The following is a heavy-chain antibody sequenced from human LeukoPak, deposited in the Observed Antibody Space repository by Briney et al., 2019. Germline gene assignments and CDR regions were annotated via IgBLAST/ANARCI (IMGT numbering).Heavy chain of an antibody. CDR3: AVMVYAENWFDP. J-gene: IGHJ5*02. V-gene: IGHV1-18*01. CDR2: ISAYNGNT. Sequence: ASVKVSCKASGYTFTSYGISWVRQAAGQGLEWMGWISAYNGNTNYAQKLQGRVTMTTDTSTSTAYMELRSLRSDDTAVYCCAVMVYAENWFDPWGQGTLVTVSS. CDR1: GYTFTSYG. D-gene: IGHD2-8*01.